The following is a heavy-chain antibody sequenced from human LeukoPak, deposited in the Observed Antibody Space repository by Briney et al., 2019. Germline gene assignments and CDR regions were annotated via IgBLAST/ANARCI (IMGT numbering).Heavy chain of an antibody. CDR1: GLTFSSYD. J-gene: IGHJ3*02. Sequence: RGSLRLSCAASGLTFSSYDMHWVRQAPGKGLEWVSSIGATGDTYYAGSVKGRFTISRENAKKSLYLQMSSLRVEDTAVYFCVLGAYWNDDKNAFHIWGPGTMVTVSS. D-gene: IGHD1-1*01. CDR3: VLGAYWNDDKNAFHI. CDR2: IGATGDT. V-gene: IGHV3-13*01.